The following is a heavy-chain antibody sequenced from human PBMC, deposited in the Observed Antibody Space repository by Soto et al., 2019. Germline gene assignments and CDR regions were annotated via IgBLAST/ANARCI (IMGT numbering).Heavy chain of an antibody. D-gene: IGHD3-10*01. Sequence: GESLKISCKGSGYSFTSYWISWVRQMPGKGLEWMGRIDPSDSYTNYSPSFQGHVTISADKSISTAYLQWSSLKASDTAMYYCARRPYGSNYYYYYGMDVWGQGTTVTVSS. CDR2: IDPSDSYT. CDR1: GYSFTSYW. V-gene: IGHV5-10-1*01. CDR3: ARRPYGSNYYYYYGMDV. J-gene: IGHJ6*02.